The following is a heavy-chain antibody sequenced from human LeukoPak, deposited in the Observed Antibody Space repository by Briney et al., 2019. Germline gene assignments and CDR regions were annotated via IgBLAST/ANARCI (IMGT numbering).Heavy chain of an antibody. D-gene: IGHD4-11*01. V-gene: IGHV2-70*11. CDR3: ARAPRDTNYQFDY. J-gene: IGHJ4*02. Sequence: SGPALVKPTQTLTLTCTFSGFSLSTSGMCVSWIRQPPGKALEWLARIDWDDDKYYSTSLKTRLTISKDTSKNQVVLAMANMDPVDTATYYCARAPRDTNYQFDYWGQGTLVTVPS. CDR2: IDWDDDK. CDR1: GFSLSTSGMC.